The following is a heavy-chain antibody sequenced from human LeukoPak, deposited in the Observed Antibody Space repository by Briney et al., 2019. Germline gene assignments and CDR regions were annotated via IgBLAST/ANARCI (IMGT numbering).Heavy chain of an antibody. D-gene: IGHD3-22*01. V-gene: IGHV1-8*01. CDR3: ARVINYYDSSGYYPIDY. CDR2: MNPNSGNT. CDR1: GYTFTSYD. Sequence: ASVKVSCKASGYTFTSYDINWVRQAPGQGLEWMGWMNPNSGNTGYAQKFQGRVTMTRNTSISTAYMELSSLRSEDTAVYYCARVINYYDSSGYYPIDYWGQGTLVTVSS. J-gene: IGHJ4*02.